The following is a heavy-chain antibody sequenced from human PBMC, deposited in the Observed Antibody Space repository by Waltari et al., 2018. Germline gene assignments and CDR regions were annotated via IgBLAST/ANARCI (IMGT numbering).Heavy chain of an antibody. CDR3: ARDINSREDY. CDR2: ISSSGYI. CDR1: GFTFSIYA. V-gene: IGHV3-21*01. Sequence: EVQLVESGGGLVKPGGSLSPPCAASGFTFSIYAMNWVRQAPGKGLEWVSSISSSGYIYYADSVKGRFTISRDNARNSLYLQMNSLRAEDTAVYYCARDINSREDYWGQGTLVTVSS. D-gene: IGHD1-20*01. J-gene: IGHJ4*02.